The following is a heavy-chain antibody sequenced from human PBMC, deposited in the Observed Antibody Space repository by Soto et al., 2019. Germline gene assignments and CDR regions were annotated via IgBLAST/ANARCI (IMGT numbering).Heavy chain of an antibody. CDR1: GGSISSNSYY. Sequence: SETLSLTCTVSGGSISSNSYYWGWIRQPPGKGLEWIGRIYYSGSTYYNPSLKSRVTISVDTSKNQFSLKLSSVTAADTAVYYCVSSNWFDPWGQGTPVNAPQ. CDR2: IYYSGST. CDR3: VSSNWFDP. J-gene: IGHJ5*02. V-gene: IGHV4-39*01.